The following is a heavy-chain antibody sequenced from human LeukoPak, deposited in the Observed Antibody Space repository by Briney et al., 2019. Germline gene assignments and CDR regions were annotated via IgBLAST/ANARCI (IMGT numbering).Heavy chain of an antibody. D-gene: IGHD3-22*01. CDR3: ARDLGLIVVVIDAFDI. J-gene: IGHJ3*02. Sequence: PGGSLRLSCAASGFTFSSYWVNWARQAPGKGLEWVASINHNGNVNYYVDSVKGRFTISRDNAKNSLYLQMSNLRAEDTAVYYCARDLGLIVVVIDAFDIWGQGTMVTVSS. CDR1: GFTFSSYW. V-gene: IGHV3-7*03. CDR2: INHNGNVN.